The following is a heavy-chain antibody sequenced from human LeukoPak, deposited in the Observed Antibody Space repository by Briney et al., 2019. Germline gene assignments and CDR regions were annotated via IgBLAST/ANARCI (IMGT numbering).Heavy chain of an antibody. CDR1: GYTFTSYA. Sequence: ASVKVSCKASGYTFTSYAMNWVRQAPGQGPEWMGWINTNTGNPTYAQGFTGRFVFSLDTSVSTAYLQISSLKAEDTAVYYCAGLSGVVVPAASPYNWFDPWGQGTLVTVSS. CDR3: AGLSGVVVPAASPYNWFDP. D-gene: IGHD2-2*01. CDR2: INTNTGNP. J-gene: IGHJ5*02. V-gene: IGHV7-4-1*02.